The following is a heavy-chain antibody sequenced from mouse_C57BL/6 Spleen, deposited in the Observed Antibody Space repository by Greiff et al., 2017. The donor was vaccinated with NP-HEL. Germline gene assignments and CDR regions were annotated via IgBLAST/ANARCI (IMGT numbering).Heavy chain of an antibody. CDR3: APYYYGSSFFDY. V-gene: IGHV1-19*01. CDR1: GYTFTDYY. J-gene: IGHJ2*01. CDR2: INPYNGGT. D-gene: IGHD1-1*01. Sequence: VHVKQSGPVLVKPGASVKMSCKASGYTFTDYYMNWVKQSHGKSLEWIGVINPYNGGTSYNQKFKGKATLTVDKSSSTAYMELNSLTSEDSAVYYCAPYYYGSSFFDYWGQGTTLTVSS.